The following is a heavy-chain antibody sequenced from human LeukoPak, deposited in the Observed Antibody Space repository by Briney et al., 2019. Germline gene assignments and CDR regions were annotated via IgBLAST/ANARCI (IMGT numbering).Heavy chain of an antibody. J-gene: IGHJ4*02. D-gene: IGHD6-19*01. CDR3: ARGEAVAGINFDY. Sequence: ATVKVSCKASGGTFSRYTISWERQAPGQTLQSLGWISAYNGNTNYAQKLQGRVTMTTDTSTSTAYMELRSLRSDDTAVYYCARGEAVAGINFDYWGQGTLVTVSS. V-gene: IGHV1-18*01. CDR2: ISAYNGNT. CDR1: GGTFSRYT.